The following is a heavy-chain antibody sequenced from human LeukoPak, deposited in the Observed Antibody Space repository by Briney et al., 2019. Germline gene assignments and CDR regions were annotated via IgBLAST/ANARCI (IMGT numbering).Heavy chain of an antibody. J-gene: IGHJ1*01. V-gene: IGHV3-23*01. CDR1: GYTFSSYA. CDR3: AKDQIHGSSWLEYFQH. CDR2: ISGSGGST. D-gene: IGHD6-13*01. Sequence: GGSLRLSCAASGYTFSSYAMSWVRQAPGKGLEWVSAISGSGGSTYYADSVKGRFTISRDNSKNTLYLQMNSLRAEDTAVYYCAKDQIHGSSWLEYFQHWGQGTLVTVSS.